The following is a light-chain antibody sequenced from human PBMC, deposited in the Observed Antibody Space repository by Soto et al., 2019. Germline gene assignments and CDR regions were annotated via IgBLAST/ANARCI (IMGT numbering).Light chain of an antibody. CDR1: SSDVGGYDY. J-gene: IGLJ1*01. CDR2: EVT. Sequence: QSVLTQPASVSGSPGQSIAISCTGTSSDVGGYDYVSWYQQHPDKAPKLMIYEVTKRPSCVSNRFSGSKSGNTASLTISGLQPEDEADYYCSSHTSGSTRVFGSGTKVTVL. V-gene: IGLV2-14*01. CDR3: SSHTSGSTRV.